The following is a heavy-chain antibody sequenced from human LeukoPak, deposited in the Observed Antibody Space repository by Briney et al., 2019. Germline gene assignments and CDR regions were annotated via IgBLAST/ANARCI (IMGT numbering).Heavy chain of an antibody. J-gene: IGHJ4*02. CDR1: GFTFSSYS. V-gene: IGHV3-21*01. D-gene: IGHD6-13*01. Sequence: GGSLRLSCAASGFTFSSYSMNWVRQAPGKGLEWVSSISSSSSYIYYADSVKGRFTISRDNAKNSPYLQMNSLRAEDMAVYYCASPYSSRWYELCYWGQGTLVTASS. CDR2: ISSSSSYI. CDR3: ASPYSSRWYELCY.